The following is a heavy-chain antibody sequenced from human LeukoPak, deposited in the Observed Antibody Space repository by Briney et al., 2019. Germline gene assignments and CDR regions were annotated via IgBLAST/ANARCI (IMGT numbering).Heavy chain of an antibody. Sequence: GGSLRLSCAASGFTFSNYAMHWVRQAPGKGLEWVAVISYEESKKYYAESVKGRFTVSRDNSKNTLYLQMNRLRPEDTAVYFCARGVLRVPSSRNFDSWGQGTLVTVSS. CDR1: GFTFSNYA. J-gene: IGHJ4*02. V-gene: IGHV3-30-3*01. CDR3: ARGVLRVPSSRNFDS. CDR2: ISYEESKK. D-gene: IGHD3-16*01.